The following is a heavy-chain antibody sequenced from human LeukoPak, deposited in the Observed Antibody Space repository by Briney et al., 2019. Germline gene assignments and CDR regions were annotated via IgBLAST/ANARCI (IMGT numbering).Heavy chain of an antibody. D-gene: IGHD3-22*01. Sequence: SETLSLTCTVSGGSISSYYWTWIRQPPGKGLEWIGNIYYSGSTNYNPSLKSRVTISVDTSKNQFSLRLSSVTTADTDVYYCARAEHYYDSSCCSNLDDFHIWGPGTMVIVSS. V-gene: IGHV4-59*01. CDR2: IYYSGST. CDR3: ARAEHYYDSSCCSNLDDFHI. J-gene: IGHJ3*02. CDR1: GGSISSYY.